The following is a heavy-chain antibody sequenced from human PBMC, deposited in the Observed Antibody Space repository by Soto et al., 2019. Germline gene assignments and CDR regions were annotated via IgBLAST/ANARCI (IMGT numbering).Heavy chain of an antibody. V-gene: IGHV1-18*01. CDR1: GYTFTSYG. CDR3: ATGLPGLDIAVAAIDY. J-gene: IGHJ4*02. CDR2: ISAYNGNT. D-gene: IGHD6-19*01. Sequence: GASVKVSCKASGYTFTSYGISWVRQAPGQGLEWMGWISAYNGNTNYAQKLQGRVTMTTDTSTSTAYMELSSLRSDDTAVYYCATGLPGLDIAVAAIDYWGRGTLVTVSS.